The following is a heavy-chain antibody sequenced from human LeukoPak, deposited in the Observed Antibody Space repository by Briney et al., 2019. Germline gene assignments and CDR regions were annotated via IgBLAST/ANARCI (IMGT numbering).Heavy chain of an antibody. V-gene: IGHV3-23*01. J-gene: IGHJ4*02. CDR2: ISGSGGST. CDR3: AKWVYLEWLVHYFDY. Sequence: TGGSLRLSCAASGFTFSSYAMSWVRQAPGKGLEWVSAISGSGGSTYYADSVKGRFTISRDNSKNTLYLQMNSLRAEDTAVYYCAKWVYLEWLVHYFDYWGQGTLVTVSS. CDR1: GFTFSSYA. D-gene: IGHD6-19*01.